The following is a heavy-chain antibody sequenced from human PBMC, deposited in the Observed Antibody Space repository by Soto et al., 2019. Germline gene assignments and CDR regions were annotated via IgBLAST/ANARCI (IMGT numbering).Heavy chain of an antibody. V-gene: IGHV2-26*01. CDR3: ARILFGRSVAGGYFYMDV. CDR2: IFSNEEK. J-gene: IGHJ6*03. D-gene: IGHD6-19*01. CDR1: GFSLSNGKVG. Sequence: HVTLKESGPVLVKPTETLTLTCTVSGFSLSNGKVGVSWIRQPPGKALEWLAHIFSNEEKSYRTSLKSRLTISEDTSKSQVVLTMTNVDPVDTATYYCARILFGRSVAGGYFYMDVWGKGTTVTVSS.